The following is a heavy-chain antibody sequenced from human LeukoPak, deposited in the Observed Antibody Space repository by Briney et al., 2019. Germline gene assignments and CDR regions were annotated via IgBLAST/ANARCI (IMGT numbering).Heavy chain of an antibody. CDR3: ATWAFYHSLDV. Sequence: GGSLRLSCAASGFTLGAFAMHWVRQAPGKGLEWVSLIDKDGRSTYYADSVKGRFTFSRDNSKNSLYLQMNSLRTEDTALYYCATWAFYHSLDVWGQGTTVTVSS. CDR1: GFTLGAFA. D-gene: IGHD1-26*01. V-gene: IGHV3-43*02. CDR2: IDKDGRST. J-gene: IGHJ6*02.